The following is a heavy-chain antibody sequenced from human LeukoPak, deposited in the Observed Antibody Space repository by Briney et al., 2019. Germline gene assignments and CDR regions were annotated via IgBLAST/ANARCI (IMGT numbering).Heavy chain of an antibody. CDR1: GFTFNKYA. J-gene: IGHJ4*02. Sequence: GGSLRLSCAAPGFTFNKYAMHWVRQAPGKGLEWVAVVSYLGNDKFYADSVKGRFTISKDNSNNTVYLEINSLRSEDTAVYYCARPLERRLIHYFDFWGPGTLVTVSS. V-gene: IGHV3-30-3*01. CDR3: ARPLERRLIHYFDF. D-gene: IGHD6-25*01. CDR2: VSYLGNDK.